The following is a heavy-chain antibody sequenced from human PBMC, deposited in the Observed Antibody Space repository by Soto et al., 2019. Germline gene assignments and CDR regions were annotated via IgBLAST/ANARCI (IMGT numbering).Heavy chain of an antibody. D-gene: IGHD3-10*01. CDR1: GFTFSSYA. V-gene: IGHV3-30-3*01. CDR2: ISFDGSKK. Sequence: GGSLRLSCAASGFTFSSYAMHWVRQAPGKGLEWVAVISFDGSKKYYADSVKGRFTVSRDDSKNTLYLQMNSLRAEDTAVYYCTRGSGSTYYYDMDVWGQGTTVTVS. CDR3: TRGSGSTYYYDMDV. J-gene: IGHJ6*02.